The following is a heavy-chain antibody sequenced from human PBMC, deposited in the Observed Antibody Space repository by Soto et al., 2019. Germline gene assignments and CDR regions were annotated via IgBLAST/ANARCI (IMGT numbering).Heavy chain of an antibody. CDR1: GYTFTSYD. J-gene: IGHJ6*02. D-gene: IGHD6-19*01. Sequence: GASVKVSCKASGYTFTSYDINWVRQATGQGLEWMGWMNPNSGNTGYAQKFQGRVTMTRNTSISTAYMELSSLRSEDTDVYYCAREKWLVGYYYYYGMDVWGQGTTVTVSS. V-gene: IGHV1-8*01. CDR2: MNPNSGNT. CDR3: AREKWLVGYYYYYGMDV.